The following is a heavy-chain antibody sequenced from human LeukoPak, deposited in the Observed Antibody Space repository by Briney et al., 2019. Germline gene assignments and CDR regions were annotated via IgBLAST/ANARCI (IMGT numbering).Heavy chain of an antibody. CDR2: INHSGST. CDR1: GGSFSGYY. CDR3: ARRRITMIVVVITPFDY. D-gene: IGHD3-22*01. J-gene: IGHJ4*02. Sequence: SETLSLTCAVYGGSFSGYYWSWIRQPPGKGLEWIGEINHSGSTNYNPSLKSRVTISVDTSKNQFSRKLSSVTAADTAVYYCARRRITMIVVVITPFDYWGQGTLVTVSS. V-gene: IGHV4-34*01.